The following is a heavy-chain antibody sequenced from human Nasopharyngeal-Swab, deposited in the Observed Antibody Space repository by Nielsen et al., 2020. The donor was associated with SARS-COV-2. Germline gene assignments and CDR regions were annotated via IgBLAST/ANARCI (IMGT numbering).Heavy chain of an antibody. V-gene: IGHV4-61*02. D-gene: IGHD5-24*01. CDR2: IYTSGST. CDR1: GGSISSGSYY. CDR3: AREGMATTTPY. J-gene: IGHJ4*02. Sequence: SETLSLTCTVSGGSISSGSYYWSWIRQPAGKRLEWIGRIYTSGSTNYNPSLKSRVTISVDTSKNQFSLKLSSVTAADTAVYYCAREGMATTTPYWGQGTLVTVSS.